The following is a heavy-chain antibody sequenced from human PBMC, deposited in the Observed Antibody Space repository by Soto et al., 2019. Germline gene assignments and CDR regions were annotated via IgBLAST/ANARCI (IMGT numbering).Heavy chain of an antibody. CDR2: IIPLFGTT. CDR1: GDTFKNCV. CDR3: AAELGFGKLSVV. D-gene: IGHD3-10*01. J-gene: IGHJ6*02. Sequence: QVPVVQSGVEVRRPGSSVKVSCKASGDTFKNCVISWVRQAPGQGLEWMGGIIPLFGTTDFAQRFKGRLTNTTDESTTTAYMELRRLRSEETATYYCAAELGFGKLSVVWGQGTTVIVSS. V-gene: IGHV1-69*01.